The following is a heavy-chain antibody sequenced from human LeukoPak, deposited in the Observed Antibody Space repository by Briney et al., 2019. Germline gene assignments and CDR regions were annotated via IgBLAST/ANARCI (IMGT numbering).Heavy chain of an antibody. CDR2: IYTSGST. J-gene: IGHJ3*02. CDR1: GGSISSYY. D-gene: IGHD3-3*01. CDR3: ARTPITIFGVVIIPVFNAFDI. Sequence: SETLSLTCTVSGGSISSYYWSWIRQPAGKGLGWIGRIYTSGSTNYNPSLKSRVTMSVDTSKNQFSLKLSSVTAADTAVYYCARTPITIFGVVIIPVFNAFDIWGQGTMVTVSS. V-gene: IGHV4-4*07.